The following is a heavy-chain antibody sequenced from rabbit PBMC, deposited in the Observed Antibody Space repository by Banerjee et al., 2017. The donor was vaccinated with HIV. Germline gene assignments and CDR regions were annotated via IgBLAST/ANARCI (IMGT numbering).Heavy chain of an antibody. CDR3: ARGYNGYGDFPGNL. D-gene: IGHD2-1*01. CDR1: GFSFSSSYW. J-gene: IGHJ4*01. Sequence: EESGGDLVKPEGSLTLTCTASGFSFSSSYWICWVRQAPGKGLEWIACIGAGSGVTTWYASWAKGRFTISKASSTTVTLQMTSLTAADTATYFCARGYNGYGDFPGNLWGPGTLVTVS. V-gene: IGHV1S45*01. CDR2: IGAGSGVTT.